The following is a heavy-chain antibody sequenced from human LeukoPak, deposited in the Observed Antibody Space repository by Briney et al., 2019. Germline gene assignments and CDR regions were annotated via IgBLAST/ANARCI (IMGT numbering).Heavy chain of an antibody. D-gene: IGHD6-19*01. Sequence: GVSLRLSCAASGFTFRNYAMSWVRQAPGKGLEWVSAMSGGGGTIYHAASVRGRFTISRDNSKNTLSLQMNSLRVEDTAVYYCAKGSQWLLRGGAYFDSWGQGTPVTVSS. J-gene: IGHJ4*02. CDR3: AKGSQWLLRGGAYFDS. CDR2: MSGGGGTI. V-gene: IGHV3-23*01. CDR1: GFTFRNYA.